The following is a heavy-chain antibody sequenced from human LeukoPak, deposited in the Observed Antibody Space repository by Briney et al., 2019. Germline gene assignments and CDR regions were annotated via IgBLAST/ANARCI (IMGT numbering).Heavy chain of an antibody. J-gene: IGHJ4*02. CDR3: AAGGFMGFDY. CDR2: FDLEDGET. Sequence: GASVKVSRKVSGYTLTELSMNWVRQAPGKGLEWMGGFDLEDGETIYAQKFQGRVTMTEDTSTDTAYVELSSLRSEDTAVYYCAAGGFMGFDYWGQGTLVTVSS. CDR1: GYTLTELS. V-gene: IGHV1-24*01. D-gene: IGHD3-10*01.